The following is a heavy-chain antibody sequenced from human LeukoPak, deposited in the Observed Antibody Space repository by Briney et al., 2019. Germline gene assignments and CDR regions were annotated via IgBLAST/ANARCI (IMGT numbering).Heavy chain of an antibody. V-gene: IGHV4-61*08. CDR2: SYNSGCT. CDR1: GGSVNSAGHP. D-gene: IGHD3-16*01. J-gene: IGHJ4*02. CDR3: ARDNWGSLDY. Sequence: SETLSLTCAVSGGSVNSAGHPWSWIRQPPGRGLEWIGYSYNSGCTNCNPSLKSRVTISVDTSKNQFSLKLNSVTAADTAIYYCARDNWGSLDYWGQGTLVTVSS.